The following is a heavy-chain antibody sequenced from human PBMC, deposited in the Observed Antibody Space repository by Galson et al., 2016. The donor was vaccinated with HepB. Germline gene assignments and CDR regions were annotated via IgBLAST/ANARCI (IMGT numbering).Heavy chain of an antibody. Sequence: SLRLSCAASGFTFSSYWMTWVRQAPGKGLEWVANIKQDGIEKYHVDSVKGRFTISRDNAKNSLYLQMNSLRAEDTAVYYCARDSGFCSGGSCYGDAFDIWGQGT. V-gene: IGHV3-7*01. J-gene: IGHJ3*02. CDR2: IKQDGIEK. CDR3: ARDSGFCSGGSCYGDAFDI. CDR1: GFTFSSYW. D-gene: IGHD2-15*01.